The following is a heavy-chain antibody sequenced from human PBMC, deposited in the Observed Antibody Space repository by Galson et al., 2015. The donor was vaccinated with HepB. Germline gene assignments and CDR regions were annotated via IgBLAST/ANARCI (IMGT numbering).Heavy chain of an antibody. CDR1: GGTFSSYA. CDR3: AGPWSGHTENYGMDV. J-gene: IGHJ6*02. D-gene: IGHD3-3*01. V-gene: IGHV1-69*13. CDR2: IIPIFGIA. Sequence: SVKVSCKASGGTFSSYAISWVRQAPGQGLEWMGGIIPIFGIANYAQKFQGRVTITADESTSTAYMELSSLRSEDTAVYYCAGPWSGHTENYGMDVWGQGTTVTVSS.